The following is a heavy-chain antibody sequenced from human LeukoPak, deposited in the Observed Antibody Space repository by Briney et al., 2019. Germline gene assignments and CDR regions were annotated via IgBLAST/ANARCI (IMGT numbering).Heavy chain of an antibody. CDR3: ARRGRSSTDPFEF. Sequence: SETLSLTCTVSGGSISTYYWSWSRQPPGKGLEWIGYIYYSGTTKYSTSLKSRVTISLEAPKNQISLRLTSVTAADTAVYYCARRGRSSTDPFEFWGQGTLVAVSS. CDR1: GGSISTYY. J-gene: IGHJ4*02. V-gene: IGHV4-59*08. CDR2: IYYSGTT. D-gene: IGHD2-2*01.